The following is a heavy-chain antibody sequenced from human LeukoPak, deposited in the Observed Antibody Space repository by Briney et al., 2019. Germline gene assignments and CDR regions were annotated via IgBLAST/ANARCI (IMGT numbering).Heavy chain of an antibody. CDR3: ARDLDSSPRPFDY. D-gene: IGHD6-13*01. CDR1: GYTFTGYY. CDR2: INPNSGGT. J-gene: IGHJ4*02. Sequence: ASVKVSCKASGYTFTGYYMHWVRQAPGQGLEWMGWINPNSGGTNYAQKFQGRVTMTRDTSISTAYMELSRLKSDDTAVYYCARDLDSSPRPFDYWGQGTLVTVSS. V-gene: IGHV1-2*02.